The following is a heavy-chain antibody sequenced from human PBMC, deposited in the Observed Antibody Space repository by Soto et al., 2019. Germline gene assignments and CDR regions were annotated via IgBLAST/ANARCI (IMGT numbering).Heavy chain of an antibody. V-gene: IGHV1-3*01. CDR3: ARDQGIPYCGGDCYSDWYFDL. CDR2: LNPGNGNT. D-gene: IGHD2-21*01. J-gene: IGHJ2*01. Sequence: QVQLVQSGAEVKEPGASVKVSCRASGYTFTNYAIHWVRQAPGQRLEWMGWLNPGNGNTKYPQKFQGRVTITRDTSASTAYMFLSCLRSEDTAVYYCARDQGIPYCGGDCYSDWYFDLWGRGTLVTVSS. CDR1: GYTFTNYA.